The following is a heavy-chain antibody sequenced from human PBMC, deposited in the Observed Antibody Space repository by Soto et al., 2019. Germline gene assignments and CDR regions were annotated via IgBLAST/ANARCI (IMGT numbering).Heavy chain of an antibody. CDR3: ARVPDR. CDR1: GGSITRGGYY. D-gene: IGHD2-2*01. V-gene: IGHV4-30-2*06. Sequence: SETLSLTCTVSGGSITRGGYYWSWIRQSPGKGLEWIGYIYHSGSTYYNPSLKSRVTISVDRSKNQFSLKLSSVTAADTAVYYCARVPDRWGQGTLVTVSS. CDR2: IYHSGST. J-gene: IGHJ5*02.